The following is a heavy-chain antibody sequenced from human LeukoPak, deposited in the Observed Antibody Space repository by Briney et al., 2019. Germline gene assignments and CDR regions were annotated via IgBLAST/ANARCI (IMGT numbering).Heavy chain of an antibody. Sequence: SETLSLTCTVSGGSISSSSYYWGWIRQPPGKGLEWIGSIYYSGSTYYNPSLKSRVTISVDTSKNQFSLKLSSVTAADTAVYYCARGYDYPNWFDPWGQGTLVTVSS. D-gene: IGHD5-12*01. V-gene: IGHV4-39*01. CDR1: GGSISSSSYY. CDR3: ARGYDYPNWFDP. CDR2: IYYSGST. J-gene: IGHJ5*02.